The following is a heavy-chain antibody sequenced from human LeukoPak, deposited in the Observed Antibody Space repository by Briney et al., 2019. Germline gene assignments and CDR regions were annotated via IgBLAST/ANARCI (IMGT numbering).Heavy chain of an antibody. CDR3: ARDFHSSGYYHYFHY. CDR2: ISGYNGNT. CDR1: GYTFTSYG. D-gene: IGHD3-22*01. Sequence: ASVKVSCKASGYTFTSYGISWVRQAPGQALEWMGWISGYNGNTNYAQKLQGRVTMTTDTSTSTAYMELRSLRSDDTAVYYCARDFHSSGYYHYFHYWGQGTLVTVSS. J-gene: IGHJ4*02. V-gene: IGHV1-18*01.